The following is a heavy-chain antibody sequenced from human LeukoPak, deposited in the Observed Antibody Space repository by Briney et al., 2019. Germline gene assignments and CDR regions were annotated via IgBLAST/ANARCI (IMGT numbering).Heavy chain of an antibody. CDR1: GFNFRGFG. CDR3: VRGDSARGGYFEY. V-gene: IGHV3-30*03. D-gene: IGHD3-16*01. CDR2: IYNGGNTK. Sequence: GGSLRLSCAASGFNFRGFGMHWVRQAPGKGPEWVAVIYNGGNTKYYGDSVKGRLTISRDNSKNTLYLQMDSLRPDDTAVYYCVRGDSARGGYFEYWGQGILVTVSS. J-gene: IGHJ4*02.